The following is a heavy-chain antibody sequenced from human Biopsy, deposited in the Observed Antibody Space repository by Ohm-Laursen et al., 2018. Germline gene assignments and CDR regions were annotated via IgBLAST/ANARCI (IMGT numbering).Heavy chain of an antibody. CDR1: GYTFTDYG. J-gene: IGHJ6*02. D-gene: IGHD1-1*01. CDR2: ISPYNVDT. V-gene: IGHV1-18*01. Sequence: ASVKVSCKVSGYTFTDYGISWVRQAPGQGLEWMGWISPYNVDTDYAQKLQGRVTMTADTSTSTAYMEVTSLRSDDTAVYYCARAKLEPVYYYYGMDVWGQGTTVTVSS. CDR3: ARAKLEPVYYYYGMDV.